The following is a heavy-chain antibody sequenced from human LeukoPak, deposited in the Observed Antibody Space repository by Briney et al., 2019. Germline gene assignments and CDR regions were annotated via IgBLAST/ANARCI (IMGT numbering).Heavy chain of an antibody. CDR2: TYYRSTWYN. D-gene: IGHD2-2*01. CDR3: ARRLTQYDCFDP. Sequence: SQTLSLTCAISGDSVSSNSVTWNWIRQSPSRGLEWLGRTYYRSTWYNDYAVSVRGRITVNPDTSKNQFSLHLNSVTPEDTAVYYCARRLTQYDCFDPWGQGILVPVSS. CDR1: GDSVSSNSVT. V-gene: IGHV6-1*01. J-gene: IGHJ5*02.